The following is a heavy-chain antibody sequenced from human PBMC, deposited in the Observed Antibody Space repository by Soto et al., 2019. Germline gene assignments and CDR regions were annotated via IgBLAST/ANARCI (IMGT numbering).Heavy chain of an antibody. CDR2: ISGSGGST. CDR1: GFTFTSYA. J-gene: IGHJ4*02. CDR3: AKDRYGDYAFDY. D-gene: IGHD4-17*01. V-gene: IGHV3-23*01. Sequence: VGSLRLSCAASGFTFTSYAMSWVRQAPGKGLEWVSAISGSGGSTYYADSVKGRFTISRDNSKNTLFLQMNSLRAEDTAVYYCAKDRYGDYAFDYWGQGTLVTVSS.